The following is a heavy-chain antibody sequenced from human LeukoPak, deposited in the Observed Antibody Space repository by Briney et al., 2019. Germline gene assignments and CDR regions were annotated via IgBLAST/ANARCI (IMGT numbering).Heavy chain of an antibody. V-gene: IGHV4-34*01. Sequence: PSETLSLTCAVYGYSLANHYWIWIRQPPGKGLEWVGEVLHTGGTNYNPSLKSRVTISVDTSKNQFSLKLSSVTAADTAVYYCARGSSDHPGYYYYYMDVWGKGTTVTVSS. J-gene: IGHJ6*03. CDR2: VLHTGGT. D-gene: IGHD6-6*01. CDR1: GYSLANHY. CDR3: ARGSSDHPGYYYYYMDV.